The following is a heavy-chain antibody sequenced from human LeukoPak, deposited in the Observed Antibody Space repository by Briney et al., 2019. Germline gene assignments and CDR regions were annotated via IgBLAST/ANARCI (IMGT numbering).Heavy chain of an antibody. Sequence: ASVKVSCKASGHTFTGYYMHWVRQAPGQGLEWMGWINPNSGGTNYAQKFQGRVTMTRDTSISTAYMELSRLRSDDTAVYYCAQSYPYYYYYMDVWGKGTTVTVSS. D-gene: IGHD2-2*01. CDR3: AQSYPYYYYYMDV. J-gene: IGHJ6*03. V-gene: IGHV1-2*02. CDR1: GHTFTGYY. CDR2: INPNSGGT.